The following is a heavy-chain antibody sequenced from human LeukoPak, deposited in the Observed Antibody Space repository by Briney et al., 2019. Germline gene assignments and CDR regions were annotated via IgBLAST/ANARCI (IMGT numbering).Heavy chain of an antibody. V-gene: IGHV3-30-3*01. J-gene: IGHJ6*03. Sequence: GGSLRLSCAASGFTFSSYAMHWVRQAPGKGLEWVAVISYDGSNKYYADSVKGRFTISRDNSKNTLYLQMNSLRTEDTAVYYCVRAGAETGGFYHMDVWGEGTTVTVSS. CDR1: GFTFSSYA. CDR2: ISYDGSNK. D-gene: IGHD3-10*01. CDR3: VRAGAETGGFYHMDV.